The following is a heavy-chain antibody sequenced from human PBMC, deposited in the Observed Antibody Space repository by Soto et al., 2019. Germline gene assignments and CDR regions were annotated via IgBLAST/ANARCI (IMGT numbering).Heavy chain of an antibody. CDR3: ARRRTSYGLDA. J-gene: IGHJ6*02. CDR1: GGSISSWSYY. V-gene: IGHV4-39*02. Sequence: SETLSLTCTVSGGSISSWSYYWGWIRQPPGKGLEWIGSIDYSGNTYYDPSLQSRVTISVDTSKNHFSLKLSSVTAAHTALYYCARRRTSYGLDAWGQGTTVTVS. CDR2: IDYSGNT.